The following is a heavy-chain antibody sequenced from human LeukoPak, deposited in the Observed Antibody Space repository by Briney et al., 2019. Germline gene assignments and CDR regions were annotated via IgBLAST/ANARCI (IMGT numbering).Heavy chain of an antibody. Sequence: GGSLRLSCAASGFTFSSYSMNWVRQAPGKGLVWVSRINDDGRRTTYADSVKGRFTISRDNTKNTVYLQMNSLRVEDTAVYFCTRGATASFDPWGQGTLVTVSS. J-gene: IGHJ5*02. D-gene: IGHD5-12*01. CDR1: GFTFSSYS. CDR3: TRGATASFDP. CDR2: INDDGRRT. V-gene: IGHV3-74*01.